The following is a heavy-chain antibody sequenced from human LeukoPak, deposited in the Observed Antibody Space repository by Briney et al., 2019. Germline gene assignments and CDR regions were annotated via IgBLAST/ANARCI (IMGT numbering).Heavy chain of an antibody. CDR3: ERHYKIAVAGGFGY. D-gene: IGHD6-19*01. CDR2: IYPGDSDT. J-gene: IGHJ4*02. Sequence: SGESLKISCKGSGYSFTSYWIGWARQMPGKGLEWVGIIYPGDSDTRYTPSFQGQVTVSADKSSSTAYLQWSSLKASDTAMYYCERHYKIAVAGGFGYWGQETLAPVPS. CDR1: GYSFTSYW. V-gene: IGHV5-51*01.